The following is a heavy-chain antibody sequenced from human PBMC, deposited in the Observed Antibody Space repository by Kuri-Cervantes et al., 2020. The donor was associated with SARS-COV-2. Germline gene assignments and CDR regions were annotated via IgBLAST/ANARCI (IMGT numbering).Heavy chain of an antibody. D-gene: IGHD4-23*01. CDR2: INPNTGGT. CDR1: GYTFTGYY. Sequence: ASVKVSCKASGYTFTGYYMHWVRQAPGQGLEWMGWINPNTGGTIYAQKFQGRVTMTEDTSTDTAYMELSSLRSEDTAVYYCATAPVVTPGWWFDPWGQGTLVTVSS. J-gene: IGHJ5*02. CDR3: ATAPVVTPGWWFDP. V-gene: IGHV1-2*02.